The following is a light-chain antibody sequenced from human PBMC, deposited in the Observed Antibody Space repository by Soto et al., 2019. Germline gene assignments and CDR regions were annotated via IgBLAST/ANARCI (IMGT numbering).Light chain of an antibody. J-gene: IGKJ4*01. V-gene: IGKV3-15*01. CDR2: GAS. Sequence: PGESATLFCRASQSVSSTVAWYQQRPGQAPRLLIYGASTRATGIPARFSGSGSGTEFTLTISSLQSEDFAVYYCQQYNDWLSFGGGTKGDIK. CDR3: QQYNDWLS. CDR1: QSVSST.